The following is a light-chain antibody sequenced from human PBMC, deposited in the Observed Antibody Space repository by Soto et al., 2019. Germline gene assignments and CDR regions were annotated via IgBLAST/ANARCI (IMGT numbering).Light chain of an antibody. CDR2: DAS. J-gene: IGKJ1*01. Sequence: IQLTQSPSSLSASVGDRVTITCRASQGISSYLAWYQQKPGKAPKLLIYDASNLETGVPSRFSGSGSGTHFTFTISSLQPEDIATYYCQQYDNPPPTWTFGQGTKVDIK. CDR3: QQYDNPPPTWT. V-gene: IGKV1-33*01. CDR1: QGISSY.